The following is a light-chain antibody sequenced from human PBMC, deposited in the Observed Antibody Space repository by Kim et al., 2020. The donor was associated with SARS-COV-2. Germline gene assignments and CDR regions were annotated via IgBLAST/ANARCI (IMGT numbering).Light chain of an antibody. CDR2: EVT. J-gene: IGLJ2*01. V-gene: IGLV2-18*02. CDR1: SSDVGSYDR. Sequence: GESGTSSCTGTSSDVGSYDRVAWYQQAPGTAPKVMIYEVTNRPSGVPDRFSGSKSGNTASLIISGLQAEDEGDYYCSSYTTRGTLIFGGGTQLTVL. CDR3: SSYTTRGTLI.